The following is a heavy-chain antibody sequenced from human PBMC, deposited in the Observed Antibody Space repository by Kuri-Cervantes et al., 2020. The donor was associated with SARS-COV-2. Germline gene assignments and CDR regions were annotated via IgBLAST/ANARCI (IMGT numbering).Heavy chain of an antibody. D-gene: IGHD6-19*01. Sequence: GESLKISCAASRFTFRNYGMHWVRQAPGKGLEWVALISYDETYKYYADSVGGRFTISRDNSENTLYLQMNSLRAEDTAMYYCAAERYEWLAYAYYFDLWGQGTLVTVSS. J-gene: IGHJ4*02. CDR3: AAERYEWLAYAYYFDL. CDR2: ISYDETYK. CDR1: RFTFRNYG. V-gene: IGHV3-30*03.